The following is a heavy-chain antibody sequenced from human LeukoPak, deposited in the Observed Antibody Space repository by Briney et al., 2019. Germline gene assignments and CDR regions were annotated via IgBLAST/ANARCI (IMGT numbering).Heavy chain of an antibody. V-gene: IGHV4-59*01. CDR2: VYYSGST. CDR3: ARGYCSSTSCYRDRYYFDY. CDR1: GSPISSYY. D-gene: IGHD2-2*02. J-gene: IGHJ4*02. Sequence: SETLSLTCTVSGSPISSYYWSWIRQPPGKGLEWIGYVYYSGSTNYNPSLKSRVTIPVDTSKNQFSLKLSSVTAADTAVYYCARGYCSSTSCYRDRYYFDYWGQGTLVTVSS.